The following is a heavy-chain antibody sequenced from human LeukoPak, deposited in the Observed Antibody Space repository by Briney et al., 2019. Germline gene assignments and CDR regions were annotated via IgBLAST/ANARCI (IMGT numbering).Heavy chain of an antibody. V-gene: IGHV3-33*03. CDR3: AKGQQFRYSSLDN. D-gene: IGHD6-13*01. CDR2: IWYNGRNK. CDR1: GFIFSGYG. J-gene: IGHJ4*02. Sequence: GGSLRLSCAASGFIFSGYGMHWVRQAPGKGLEWVALIWYNGRNKYYADSVKGRFIISRDNSKNTVYLQMNSLRAEDTVVYYCAKGQQFRYSSLDNWGQGTLVADSS.